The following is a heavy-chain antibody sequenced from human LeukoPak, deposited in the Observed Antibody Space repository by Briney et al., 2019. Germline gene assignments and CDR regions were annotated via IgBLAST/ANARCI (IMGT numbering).Heavy chain of an antibody. CDR3: ASSISSSWLEYFQH. CDR2: IYPGDSDT. J-gene: IGHJ1*01. CDR1: GYSFTSYW. D-gene: IGHD6-13*01. V-gene: IGHV5-51*01. Sequence: GESLKISCKGSGYSFTSYWIGWVRQMPGKGLGWMGIIYPGDSDTRYSPSFQGQVTIPADKSISTAYLQWSSRKASDTAMYYCASSISSSWLEYFQHWGQGTLVTVSS.